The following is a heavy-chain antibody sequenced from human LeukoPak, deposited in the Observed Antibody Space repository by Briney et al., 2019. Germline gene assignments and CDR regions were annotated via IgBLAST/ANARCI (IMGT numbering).Heavy chain of an antibody. V-gene: IGHV4-39*01. J-gene: IGHJ4*02. D-gene: IGHD6-19*01. CDR3: ARSGSGWFDY. Sequence: SETLSLTCTVSGGXISSTSYNWGWIRQPPGKGLEWLGNIYYSGPTNYSPSLKSRVTISVDTSKNQFSLKLSSVTAADTAVYYCARSGSGWFDYWGQGTLVTVSS. CDR1: GGXISSTSYN. CDR2: IYYSGPT.